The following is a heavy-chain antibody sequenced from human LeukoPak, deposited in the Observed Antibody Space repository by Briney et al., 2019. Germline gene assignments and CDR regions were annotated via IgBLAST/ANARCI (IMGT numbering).Heavy chain of an antibody. J-gene: IGHJ4*02. CDR3: ARDKVVGATHFDY. Sequence: SGGSLRLSCAASGFTFSSYWMSWVRQAPGKGLEWVANIKQDGGEIYYVDSVKGRFTISRDNDKNSLSLQMNSLRAEDTAVYYCARDKVVGATHFDYWGQGTLVTVSS. CDR2: IKQDGGEI. CDR1: GFTFSSYW. V-gene: IGHV3-7*01. D-gene: IGHD1-26*01.